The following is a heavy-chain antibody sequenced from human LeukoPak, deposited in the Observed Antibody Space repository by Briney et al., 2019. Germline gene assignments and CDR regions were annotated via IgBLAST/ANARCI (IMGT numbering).Heavy chain of an antibody. CDR3: ARDTNNYYDSSGDYLFDY. Sequence: ALVKVSCKASGYTFTSYGISWVRQAPGQGLEWMGWISAYNGNTNYAQKLQGRVTMTTDTSTSTAYMELRSLRSDDTAVYYCARDTNNYYDSSGDYLFDYWGQGTLVTVSS. V-gene: IGHV1-18*01. CDR2: ISAYNGNT. D-gene: IGHD3-22*01. J-gene: IGHJ4*02. CDR1: GYTFTSYG.